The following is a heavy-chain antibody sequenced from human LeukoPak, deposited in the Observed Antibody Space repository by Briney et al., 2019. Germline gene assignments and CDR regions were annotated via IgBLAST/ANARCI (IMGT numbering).Heavy chain of an antibody. Sequence: PSETLCLTCTVSGYSITSYDWSWIRQPPGKGLEWIGFINHSGNTNYNPSLKSRVTLSVDTSKSQFSLRLSSVTAADTAVYYCARHGGTFEPWGQGTLVTVSS. V-gene: IGHV4-59*08. CDR3: ARHGGTFEP. J-gene: IGHJ5*02. CDR2: INHSGNT. D-gene: IGHD3-16*01. CDR1: GYSITSYD.